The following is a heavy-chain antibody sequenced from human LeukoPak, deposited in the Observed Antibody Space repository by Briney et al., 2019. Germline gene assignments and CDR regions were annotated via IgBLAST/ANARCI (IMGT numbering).Heavy chain of an antibody. Sequence: GGSLTLSCAASGFNFSSYAMSWVRQAPGKGLEWVSAISGSGCSTYYADSVKGRFTISRDNSKNTLYLQMNSLRAEDTAVYYCAKDPVGYYYDSSGYLPHFDYWGQGTLVTVSS. CDR2: ISGSGCST. V-gene: IGHV3-23*01. CDR3: AKDPVGYYYDSSGYLPHFDY. J-gene: IGHJ4*02. D-gene: IGHD3-22*01. CDR1: GFNFSSYA.